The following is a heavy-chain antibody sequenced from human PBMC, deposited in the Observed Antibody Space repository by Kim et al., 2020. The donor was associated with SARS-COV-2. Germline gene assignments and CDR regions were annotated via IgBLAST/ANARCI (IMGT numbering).Heavy chain of an antibody. CDR3: TTAYSGSYLSHYY. D-gene: IGHD1-26*01. CDR1: GFTFSNAW. CDR2: IKSKSDGGTA. Sequence: GGSLRLSCAASGFTFSNAWMSWVRQAPGKGLEWVGHIKSKSDGGTADYAAPVKGRFTISRDDSKNTLYLQVNSLKTEDTAVYYCTTAYSGSYLSHYY. V-gene: IGHV3-15*01. J-gene: IGHJ6*01.